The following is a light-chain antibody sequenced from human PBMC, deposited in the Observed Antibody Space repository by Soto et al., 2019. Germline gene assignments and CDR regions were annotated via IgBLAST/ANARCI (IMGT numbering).Light chain of an antibody. V-gene: IGKV1-9*01. J-gene: IGKJ4*01. CDR2: GAS. CDR3: QQYATSPLT. CDR1: QDVSRY. Sequence: QLTQSPSSLSASVGDRVTITCRASQDVSRYLAWYQQKAGKAPKLLIYGASTLQSGVPSRFSGFGSGTDFTLTISRLEPEDFALYYCQQYATSPLTFGGGTKVEIK.